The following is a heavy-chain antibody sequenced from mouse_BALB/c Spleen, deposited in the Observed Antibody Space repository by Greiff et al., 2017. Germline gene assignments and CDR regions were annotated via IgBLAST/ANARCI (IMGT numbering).Heavy chain of an antibody. Sequence: EVKVVESGGGLVKLGGSLKLSCAASGFTFSSYYMSWVRQTPEKRLELVAAINSNGGSTYYPDTVKGRFTISRDNAKNTLYLQMSSLKSEDTALYYCARHGYDRGYYFDYWGQGTTLTVSS. D-gene: IGHD2-14*01. CDR2: INSNGGST. CDR3: ARHGYDRGYYFDY. V-gene: IGHV5-6-2*01. J-gene: IGHJ2*01. CDR1: GFTFSSYY.